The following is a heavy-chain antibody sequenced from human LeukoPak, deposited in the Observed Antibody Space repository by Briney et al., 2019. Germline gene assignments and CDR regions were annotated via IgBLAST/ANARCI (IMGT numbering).Heavy chain of an antibody. CDR2: ISYDGSNK. CDR3: ARDPDQVYDYVWGSYPNDY. Sequence: GRSLRLSCAASGFTFSSYAMHWVRQAPGEGLEWVAVISYDGSNKYYADSVKGRFTISRDNSKNTLYLQMNSLRTEDTAVYYCARDPDQVYDYVWGSYPNDYWGQGTLVTVSS. D-gene: IGHD3-16*02. CDR1: GFTFSSYA. V-gene: IGHV3-30-3*01. J-gene: IGHJ4*02.